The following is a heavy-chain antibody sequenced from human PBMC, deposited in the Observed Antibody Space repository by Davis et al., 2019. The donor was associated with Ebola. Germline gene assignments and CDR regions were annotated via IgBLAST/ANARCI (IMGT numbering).Heavy chain of an antibody. Sequence: ASVKVSCKASGYTFTSYGISWVRPAPGQGLEGMGWISAYNGNTNYAQKLQGRVTMTTDTSTSTAYMELRSLRSDDTAVYYCARDGGFGELLYYYYGMDVWGKGTTVTVSS. D-gene: IGHD3-10*01. V-gene: IGHV1-18*01. CDR3: ARDGGFGELLYYYYGMDV. J-gene: IGHJ6*04. CDR2: ISAYNGNT. CDR1: GYTFTSYG.